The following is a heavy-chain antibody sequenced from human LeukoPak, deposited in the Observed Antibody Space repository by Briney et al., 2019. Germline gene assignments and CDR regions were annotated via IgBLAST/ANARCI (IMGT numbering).Heavy chain of an antibody. V-gene: IGHV6-1*01. CDR2: TYYRSKWYN. D-gene: IGHD6-13*01. CDR3: ARGSSSSSWYFDY. Sequence: SQTLSLTCAISGDSVSSNSATWTWLRQSPSRGLEWLGRTYYRSKWYNDYAVSVKSRITINPDTSKNQFSLQLNSVTPEDMAVYYCARGSSSSSWYFDYWGQGTLVTVSS. J-gene: IGHJ4*02. CDR1: GDSVSSNSAT.